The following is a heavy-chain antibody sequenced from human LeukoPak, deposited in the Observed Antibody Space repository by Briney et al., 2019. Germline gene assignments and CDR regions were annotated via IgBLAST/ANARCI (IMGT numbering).Heavy chain of an antibody. CDR3: ARRVWGGWYYFDY. Sequence: GGSLRLSCAASEFTFSSYAMSWVRQAPGKGLEWVSRINSDGSTIYAASAKGRFSISRDNTKNTLYLQMNRLRAEDTAVYYCARRVWGGWYYFDYWGQGALVTVSS. J-gene: IGHJ4*02. CDR1: EFTFSSYA. V-gene: IGHV3-23*01. D-gene: IGHD6-19*01. CDR2: INSDGST.